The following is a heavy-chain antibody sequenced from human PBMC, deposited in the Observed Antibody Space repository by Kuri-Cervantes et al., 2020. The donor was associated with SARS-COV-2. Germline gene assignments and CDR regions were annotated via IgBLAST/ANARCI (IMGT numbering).Heavy chain of an antibody. CDR2: INPSGGST. Sequence: ASVKVSCKASGYTFTSYYMHWVRQAPGQGLEWMGIINPSGGSTSYAQKFQGRVTMTRDTSASTAYMELSSLRSEDTAVYYCARDWYSSGWSEVPMDVWGKGTTVTVSS. V-gene: IGHV1-46*01. CDR3: ARDWYSSGWSEVPMDV. J-gene: IGHJ6*04. D-gene: IGHD6-19*01. CDR1: GYTFTSYY.